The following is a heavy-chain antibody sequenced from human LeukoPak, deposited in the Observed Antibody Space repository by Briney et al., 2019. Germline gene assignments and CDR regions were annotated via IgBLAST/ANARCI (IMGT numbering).Heavy chain of an antibody. J-gene: IGHJ6*03. V-gene: IGHV3-23*01. CDR2: ISGSGGST. Sequence: GGSLRLSCAASGFTFSSYAMSWVRQAPGKGLEWVSAISGSGGSTYYADSVKGRFTISRDNSKNTLYLQMNSLRAEDTAVYYCAKYKASYCGGDCYSNYYYYMDVWGKGTTVTVSS. CDR1: GFTFSSYA. D-gene: IGHD2-21*02. CDR3: AKYKASYCGGDCYSNYYYYMDV.